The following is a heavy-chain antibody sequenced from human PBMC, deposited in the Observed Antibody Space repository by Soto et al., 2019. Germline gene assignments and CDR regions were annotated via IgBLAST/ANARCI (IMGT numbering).Heavy chain of an antibody. Sequence: QVQLVQSGAEVKEPGSSVKVSCKTSGDTFSSYAFNWVRQAHGQGLEWMGGTMPILGTVDYAQKFQGRVTITADESTRSSYMELSGLRSEDTAVYYCTRGESSDTGDYWGQGTLVTVSS. D-gene: IGHD3-22*01. CDR1: GDTFSSYA. V-gene: IGHV1-69*01. CDR2: TMPILGTV. J-gene: IGHJ4*02. CDR3: TRGESSDTGDY.